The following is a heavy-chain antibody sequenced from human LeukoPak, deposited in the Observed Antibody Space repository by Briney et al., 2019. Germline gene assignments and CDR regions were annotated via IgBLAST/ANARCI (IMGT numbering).Heavy chain of an antibody. J-gene: IGHJ4*02. CDR3: ARTHCSGGSCYIDY. Sequence: GGSLRLSCAASGFTFSSYGMHWVRQAPGKGREWVAVIWYDGSNKYYADSVKGRFTISRDKAKNTLYLQMNSLRAEDTAVYYCARTHCSGGSCYIDYWGQGTLVPVSS. CDR2: IWYDGSNK. D-gene: IGHD2-15*01. V-gene: IGHV3-33*01. CDR1: GFTFSSYG.